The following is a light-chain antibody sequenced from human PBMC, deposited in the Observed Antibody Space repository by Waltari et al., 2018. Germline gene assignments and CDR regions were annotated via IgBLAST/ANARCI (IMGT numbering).Light chain of an antibody. Sequence: DIVMTQTPLSLSVTPGQPASISCTSSQSLLHSDGKTYFYWYLQRPGPPRQLLMYEVSKRFCGGPDRFSGSGSGTECTLKISRVEAEDVGVYYCMQSIQLPFTFGPGTKVDIK. CDR3: MQSIQLPFT. J-gene: IGKJ3*01. CDR2: EVS. V-gene: IGKV2D-29*01. CDR1: QSLLHSDGKTY.